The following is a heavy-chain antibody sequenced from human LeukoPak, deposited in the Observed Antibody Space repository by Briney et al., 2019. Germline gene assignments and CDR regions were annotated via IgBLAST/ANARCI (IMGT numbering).Heavy chain of an antibody. V-gene: IGHV3-11*01. CDR3: AKASGYSFGHFDY. Sequence: GGSLRLSCADSGFTFSDYYMSWIRQAPGKGLERVSYISSSGSTIYYADSVKGRFTISRDNAKNSLYLQMNNLRPEDTALYYCAKASGYSFGHFDYWGQGTLVTVSS. J-gene: IGHJ4*02. CDR2: ISSSGSTI. CDR1: GFTFSDYY. D-gene: IGHD5-18*01.